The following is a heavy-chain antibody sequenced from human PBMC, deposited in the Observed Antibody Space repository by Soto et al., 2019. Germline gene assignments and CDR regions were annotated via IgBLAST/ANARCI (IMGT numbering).Heavy chain of an antibody. D-gene: IGHD5-18*01. Sequence: PGGSLRLSCAASGFTFSDYYMSWIRQAPGKGLEWVSYISSSGSTIYYADSVKGRFTISRDNAKNSLYLQMNSLRAEDTAVYFCAKGDTAMAHTWFDPWGKETLVTVS. CDR1: GFTFSDYY. CDR2: ISSSGSTI. V-gene: IGHV3-11*01. J-gene: IGHJ5*02. CDR3: AKGDTAMAHTWFDP.